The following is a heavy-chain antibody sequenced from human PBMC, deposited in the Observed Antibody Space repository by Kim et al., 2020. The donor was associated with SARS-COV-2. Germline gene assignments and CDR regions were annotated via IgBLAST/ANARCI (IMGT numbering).Heavy chain of an antibody. V-gene: IGHV3-15*01. CDR2: IKSKSDGGTT. Sequence: GGSLRLSCAASGFTFSNAWMSWVRQAPGKGLEWVGRIKSKSDGGTTDYTAPANGRFTISRDDSKNTVYLQMNSLKTEDTAVYYCATLNYFNSGTYSAAWG. CDR3: ATLNYFNSGTYSAA. D-gene: IGHD3-10*01. CDR1: GFTFSNAW. J-gene: IGHJ5*01.